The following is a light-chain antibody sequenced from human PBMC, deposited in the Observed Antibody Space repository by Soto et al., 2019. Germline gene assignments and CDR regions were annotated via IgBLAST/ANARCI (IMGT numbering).Light chain of an antibody. J-gene: IGKJ2*01. Sequence: ETVMTQSPGTLSVSPGERVTLSCRASQSVASSLAWYQQKPGQAPRLLIYGASTRATGIPARFSGSGSATEFTLTISSLQSEDFAVYYCQQYKNWPPYTFGQGTKLEIK. CDR1: QSVASS. CDR3: QQYKNWPPYT. CDR2: GAS. V-gene: IGKV3-15*01.